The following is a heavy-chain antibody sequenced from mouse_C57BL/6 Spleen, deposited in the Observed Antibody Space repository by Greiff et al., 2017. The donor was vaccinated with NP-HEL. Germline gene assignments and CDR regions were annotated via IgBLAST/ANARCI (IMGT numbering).Heavy chain of an antibody. J-gene: IGHJ4*01. CDR2: INPSNGGT. Sequence: QVHVKQPGTELVKPGASVKLSCKASGYTFTSYWMHWVKQRPGQGLEWIGNINPSNGGTNYNEKFKSKATLTVDKSSSTAYMQLSSLTSEDSAVYYCARDYYGHYYAMDYWGQGTSVTVSS. D-gene: IGHD1-1*01. V-gene: IGHV1-53*01. CDR1: GYTFTSYW. CDR3: ARDYYGHYYAMDY.